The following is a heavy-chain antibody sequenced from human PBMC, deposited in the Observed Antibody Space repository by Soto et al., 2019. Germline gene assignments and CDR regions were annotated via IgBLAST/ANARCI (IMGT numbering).Heavy chain of an antibody. V-gene: IGHV3-43*01. D-gene: IGHD2-15*01. CDR2: ISWDGGST. CDR1: GFTFDDYT. CDR3: AKDIGQGYCSGGSCYDNPVFDY. Sequence: GGSLRLSCAASGFTFDDYTMHWVRQAPGKGLEWVSLISWDGGSTYYADSVKGRFTISRDNSKNSLYLQMNSLRTEDTALYYCAKDIGQGYCSGGSCYDNPVFDYWGQGTLVTVSS. J-gene: IGHJ4*02.